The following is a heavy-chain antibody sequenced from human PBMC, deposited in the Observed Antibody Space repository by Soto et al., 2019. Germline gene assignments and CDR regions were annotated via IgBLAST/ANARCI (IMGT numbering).Heavy chain of an antibody. V-gene: IGHV4-34*01. D-gene: IGHD3-3*01. CDR3: ARHQRFLEWLPPRYYGMDV. J-gene: IGHJ6*02. CDR1: GGSFSGYY. Sequence: QVQLQQWGAGLLKPSETLSLTCAVYGGSFSGYYWSWIRQPPGKGLEWIGEINHSGSTNYNPSLKSRVTRSVDTSKNQFSLKLSSVTAADTAVYYCARHQRFLEWLPPRYYGMDVWGQGTTVTVSS. CDR2: INHSGST.